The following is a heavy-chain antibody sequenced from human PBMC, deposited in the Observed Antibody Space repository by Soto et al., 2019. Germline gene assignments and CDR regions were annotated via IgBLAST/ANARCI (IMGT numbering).Heavy chain of an antibody. J-gene: IGHJ3*02. D-gene: IGHD6-19*01. CDR2: IWYDGSNK. CDR1: GFTFSSYG. CDR3: ARGVLGGWYKNDAFDI. Sequence: SGGSLRLSCAASGFTFSSYGMHWVRQAPGKGLEWVAVIWYDGSNKYYADSVKGRFTISRDNSKNTLYLQMNSLRAEDTAVYYCARGVLGGWYKNDAFDIWGRGTRVTVSS. V-gene: IGHV3-33*01.